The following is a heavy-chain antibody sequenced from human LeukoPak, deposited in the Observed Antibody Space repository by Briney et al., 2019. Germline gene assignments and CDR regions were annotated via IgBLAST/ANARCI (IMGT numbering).Heavy chain of an antibody. J-gene: IGHJ6*02. CDR2: IRSKAYGGTT. CDR3: TRVNKGYYYGMDV. Sequence: GGSLRLSCTASGFTFGDYAMSWVRQAPGKGLEWVGFIRSKAYGGTTEYAASVKGGFTISRDDSKSIAYLQMNSLKTEDTAVYYCTRVNKGYYYGMDVWGQGTTVTVSS. CDR1: GFTFGDYA. V-gene: IGHV3-49*04.